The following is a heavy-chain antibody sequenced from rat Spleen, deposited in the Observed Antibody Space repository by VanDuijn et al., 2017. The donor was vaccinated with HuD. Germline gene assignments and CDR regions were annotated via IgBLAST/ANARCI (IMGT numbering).Heavy chain of an antibody. Sequence: EVQLQESGPGLVKPSQSLSLTCSVTGYSITSNYWGWIRKFPGNKMEWMGYISYSGSTSYNPSLKSRIPITRDTSKNQFFLQLNSVTTEDTATYYCARYPNNWYFDFWGPGTMVTVSS. CDR3: ARYPNNWYFDF. CDR1: GYSITSNY. V-gene: IGHV3-1*01. J-gene: IGHJ1*01. CDR2: ISYSGST.